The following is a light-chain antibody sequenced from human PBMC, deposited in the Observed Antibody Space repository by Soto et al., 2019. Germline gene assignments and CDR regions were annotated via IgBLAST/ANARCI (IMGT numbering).Light chain of an antibody. V-gene: IGLV2-11*01. CDR2: HVS. CDR1: SGDVGGYDF. J-gene: IGLJ3*02. Sequence: QSVLTQPRSVSGSPGQSVTIFCTGTSGDVGGYDFVPWYQQNPGKAPSLMIFHVSQRPSGVPDRFSGSKSGNTASLTISGLQAEDEADYYCCSYGGSYTWVFGGGTKLTVL. CDR3: CSYGGSYTWV.